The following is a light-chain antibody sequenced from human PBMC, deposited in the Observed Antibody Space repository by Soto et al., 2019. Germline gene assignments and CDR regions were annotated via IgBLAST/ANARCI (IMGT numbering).Light chain of an antibody. J-gene: IGLJ1*01. CDR2: EVV. Sequence: QSALTQPASVSGSPGQSITISCTGTSSDVGGYNYVSWYQHHPGKAPQLMIYEVVNRPSGVSKRFSGSKSGITASLTISGLLAEDEADYYCTSYTSSSPLVFGTGTKLTVL. CDR3: TSYTSSSPLV. CDR1: SSDVGGYNY. V-gene: IGLV2-14*01.